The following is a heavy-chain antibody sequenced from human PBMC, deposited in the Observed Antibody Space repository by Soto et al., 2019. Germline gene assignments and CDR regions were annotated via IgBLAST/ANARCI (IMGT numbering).Heavy chain of an antibody. CDR1: GGSFSTAA. D-gene: IGHD3-3*02. J-gene: IGHJ6*02. Sequence: QVQVVQSGAEVKKPGSSVKVSCKASGGSFSTAAISWVRQAPGQGLEWMGGIRPIFRTADYAQKFKGRFTITADESASAVHXELSSLISEDTAVYYCARDKDRPQLGGNYYYIMDVWGQGTTVTVSS. CDR3: ARDKDRPQLGGNYYYIMDV. CDR2: IRPIFRTA. V-gene: IGHV1-69*12.